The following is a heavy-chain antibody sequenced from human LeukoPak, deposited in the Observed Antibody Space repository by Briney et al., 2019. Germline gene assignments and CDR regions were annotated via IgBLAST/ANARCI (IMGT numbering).Heavy chain of an antibody. V-gene: IGHV1-2*02. Sequence: ASVKVSCKASGYTFTGYYMHWVRQAPGQGLEWMGWINPNSGGTNYAQKFQGRVTMTRDTSISTAYMELSRLRSDDTAVYYCARVSGGIAAAGWFDPWGQGTLVTVSS. D-gene: IGHD6-13*01. J-gene: IGHJ5*02. CDR3: ARVSGGIAAAGWFDP. CDR1: GYTFTGYY. CDR2: INPNSGGT.